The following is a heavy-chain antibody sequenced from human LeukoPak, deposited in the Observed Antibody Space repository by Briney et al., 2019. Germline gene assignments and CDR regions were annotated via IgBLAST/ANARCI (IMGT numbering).Heavy chain of an antibody. V-gene: IGHV4-59*01. D-gene: IGHD4/OR15-4a*01. Sequence: SETLSLTCTVSGGSISSYYWSWIRQPPGKGLEWIGYIYYSGSTNYNPSLKSRVTISVDTSKNQFSLKLSSVTAADTAVYYCARALKGTINAFDIWGQGTMVTVSS. CDR2: IYYSGST. CDR3: ARALKGTINAFDI. CDR1: GGSISSYY. J-gene: IGHJ3*02.